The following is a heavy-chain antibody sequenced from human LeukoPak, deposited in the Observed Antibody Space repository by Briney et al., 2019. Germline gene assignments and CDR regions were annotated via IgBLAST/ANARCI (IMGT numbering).Heavy chain of an antibody. J-gene: IGHJ4*02. CDR3: AREERSGYDSLFDY. D-gene: IGHD5-12*01. Sequence: SETLSLTCTVSGGSISSGSYYWSWIRQPAGKGLEWIGRIYTSGSTNYNPSLKSRVTISVDTSKNQFSLKLSSVTAADTAVYYCAREERSGYDSLFDYWGQGTLVTVSS. V-gene: IGHV4-61*02. CDR1: GGSISSGSYY. CDR2: IYTSGST.